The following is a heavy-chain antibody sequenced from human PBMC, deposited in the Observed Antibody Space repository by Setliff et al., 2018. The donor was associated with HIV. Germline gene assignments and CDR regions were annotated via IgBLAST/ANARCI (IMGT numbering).Heavy chain of an antibody. D-gene: IGHD2-21*01. J-gene: IGHJ4*02. Sequence: SGPTLVNPTQTLTLTCTFSGFSLATSGLRVSWIRQPPGKALEWLAHIDWDDDKIYNTSLKTRLTISKDTSKNQVVLTVTDVDPVDTATYYCALSTSIYYYFDNWGQGTVVTV. V-gene: IGHV2-70*04. CDR2: IDWDDDK. CDR1: GFSLATSGLR. CDR3: ALSTSIYYYFDN.